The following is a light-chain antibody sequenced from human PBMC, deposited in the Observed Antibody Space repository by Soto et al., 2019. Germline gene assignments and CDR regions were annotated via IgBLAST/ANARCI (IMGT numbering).Light chain of an antibody. J-gene: IGLJ1*01. Sequence: QSALTQPRSVSGSPGQSGPISCTGTSSDVGGYNYVSWYQQHPGKAPKLMIYDVSKRPSGVPDRFSGSKSGNTASLTISGLQAEDEADYYCCSYAGSDVFGTGTKLTVL. CDR3: CSYAGSDV. V-gene: IGLV2-11*01. CDR1: SSDVGGYNY. CDR2: DVS.